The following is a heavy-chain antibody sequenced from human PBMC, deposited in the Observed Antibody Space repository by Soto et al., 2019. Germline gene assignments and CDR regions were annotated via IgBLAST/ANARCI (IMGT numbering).Heavy chain of an antibody. V-gene: IGHV3-33*01. D-gene: IGHD5-12*01. CDR1: GFTFSSYG. CDR2: IWYVGSNK. J-gene: IGHJ5*02. Sequence: GGSLRLSCAASGFTFSSYGMHWVRQAPGKGLEWVAVIWYVGSNKYYADSVKGRFTISRDNSKNTLYLQMNSLRAEDTAVYYCARELGGYDAPQFDPWGQGTLVTVSS. CDR3: ARELGGYDAPQFDP.